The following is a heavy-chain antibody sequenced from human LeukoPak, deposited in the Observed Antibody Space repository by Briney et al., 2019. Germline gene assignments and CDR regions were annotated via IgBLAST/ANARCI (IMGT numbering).Heavy chain of an antibody. D-gene: IGHD3-22*01. Sequence: GGSLRLPCAASGFTFSSYSMNWVRQAPGKGLEWVSYISSSSSTIYYADSVKGRFTISRDNSKNTLYLQMNSLRAEDTAIYYCAKGYMGYYDSSVFGYWGQGTLVTVSS. V-gene: IGHV3-48*01. CDR2: ISSSSSTI. CDR3: AKGYMGYYDSSVFGY. CDR1: GFTFSSYS. J-gene: IGHJ4*02.